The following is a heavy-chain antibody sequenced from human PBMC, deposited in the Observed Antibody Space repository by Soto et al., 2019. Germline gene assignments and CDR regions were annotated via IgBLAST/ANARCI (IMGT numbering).Heavy chain of an antibody. CDR2: IYYSGST. V-gene: IGHV4-59*01. CDR3: ARGYCSGGSCYYGMDV. D-gene: IGHD2-15*01. Sequence: SETLSLTCTVSGGSISSYYWSWIRQPPGKGLEWIGYIYYSGSTNYNPSLKSRVTISVDTSKNQFSLKLSSVTAADTAVYYCARGYCSGGSCYYGMDVWGQGTTVTVSS. J-gene: IGHJ6*02. CDR1: GGSISSYY.